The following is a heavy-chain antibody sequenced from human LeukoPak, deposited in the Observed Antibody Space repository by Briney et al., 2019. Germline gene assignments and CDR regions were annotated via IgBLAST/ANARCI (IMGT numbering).Heavy chain of an antibody. J-gene: IGHJ3*02. D-gene: IGHD3-22*01. CDR2: IYHSGST. CDR3: ARVQYYYDNSGYYLGALDI. V-gene: IGHV4-4*02. Sequence: SETLSLTCAVSGDSISSSNWWSWVRQSPGKGLEWIGEIYHSGSTNYNPSLKSRVTMSVDNSKNQFSLKLSSVTAADTAVYYCARVQYYYDNSGYYLGALDIWGQGTKVTVSS. CDR1: GDSISSSNW.